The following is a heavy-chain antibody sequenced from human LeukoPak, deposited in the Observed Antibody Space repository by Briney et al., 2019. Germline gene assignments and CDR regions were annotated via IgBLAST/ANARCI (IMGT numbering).Heavy chain of an antibody. V-gene: IGHV1-2*02. D-gene: IGHD1-26*01. Sequence: GASVTVSFTASGYTFTDYYMHWVRQAPGQGLEWMGWINPNSGGTNYAQKFQGRVAMTRDTSISTAYMELSRLRSDDTAVYYCAREGPIVGATHLVDYWGQGTLVTVSS. CDR3: AREGPIVGATHLVDY. CDR2: INPNSGGT. CDR1: GYTFTDYY. J-gene: IGHJ4*02.